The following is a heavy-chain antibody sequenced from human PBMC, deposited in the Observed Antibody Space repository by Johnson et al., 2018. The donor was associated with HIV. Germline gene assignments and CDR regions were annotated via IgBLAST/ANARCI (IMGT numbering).Heavy chain of an antibody. CDR2: VSYDGPDK. Sequence: QVQLVESGGGLIQPGGSLRLSCAASGFTFITYWMSWVRQAPGKGLEWVAVVSYDGPDKYYADSVKGRFTISRDNSKNTLYLQMNSLRAEDTAVYYCAKFLAWGLYSSSWYHAFDIWGQGTMVTVSS. V-gene: IGHV3-30*18. CDR3: AKFLAWGLYSSSWYHAFDI. J-gene: IGHJ3*02. CDR1: GFTFITYW. D-gene: IGHD6-13*01.